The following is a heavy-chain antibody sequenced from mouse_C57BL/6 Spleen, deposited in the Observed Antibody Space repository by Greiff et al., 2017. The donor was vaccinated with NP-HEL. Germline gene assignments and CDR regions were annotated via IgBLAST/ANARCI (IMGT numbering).Heavy chain of an antibody. CDR3: ARWGTGSFAY. D-gene: IGHD4-1*01. CDR1: GYTFTSYW. V-gene: IGHV1-52*01. CDR2: IDPSDSET. J-gene: IGHJ3*01. Sequence: QQSCKASGYTFTSYWMHWVKQRPIQGLEWIGNIDPSDSETHYNQKFKDKATLTVDKSSSTAYMQLSSLTSEDSAVYYCARWGTGSFAYWGQGTLVTVSA.